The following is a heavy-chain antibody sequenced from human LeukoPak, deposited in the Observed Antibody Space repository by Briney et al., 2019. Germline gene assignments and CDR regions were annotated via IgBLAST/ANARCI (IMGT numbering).Heavy chain of an antibody. CDR3: ARDSSGLRYFDWLLVRSRYFDY. CDR2: INPNSGGT. V-gene: IGHV1-2*02. D-gene: IGHD3-9*01. J-gene: IGHJ4*02. Sequence: ASVKVSCKASGYTFTGYYMHWVRQAPGQGLEWMGWINPNSGGTNYAQKFQGRVTMTRDTSISTAYMELSRLRSDDTAVYYCARDSSGLRYFDWLLVRSRYFDYWGQGTLVTVSS. CDR1: GYTFTGYY.